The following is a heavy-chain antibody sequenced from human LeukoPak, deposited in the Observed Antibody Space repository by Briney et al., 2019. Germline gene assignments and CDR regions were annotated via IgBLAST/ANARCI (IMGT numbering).Heavy chain of an antibody. D-gene: IGHD2-21*01. CDR1: GGSISSYY. CDR3: ARGGDSVAFDI. V-gene: IGHV4-59*08. J-gene: IGHJ3*02. Sequence: PSETLSLTCTVSGGSISSYYWSWIRQPPGKGLEWIGYIYYSGSTNYNPSLKSRVTISVDTSKNQFSLKLSSVTAADTAVYYCARGGDSVAFDIWGQGTMVTVSS. CDR2: IYYSGST.